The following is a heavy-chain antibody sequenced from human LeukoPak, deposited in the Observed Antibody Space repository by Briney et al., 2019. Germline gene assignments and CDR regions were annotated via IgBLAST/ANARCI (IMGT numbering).Heavy chain of an antibody. V-gene: IGHV3-21*01. CDR2: ISSTSSLI. Sequence: PGGSLRLSCAASGFTFSSFHMNWVRQAPGKGLEWVSSISSTSSLIWYADSLKGRFTISRDNAKNSLYLQMDSLRAEDTAVYYCARYNSGWNDYWGQGTLVTVSS. CDR1: GFTFSSFH. CDR3: ARYNSGWNDY. D-gene: IGHD6-19*01. J-gene: IGHJ4*02.